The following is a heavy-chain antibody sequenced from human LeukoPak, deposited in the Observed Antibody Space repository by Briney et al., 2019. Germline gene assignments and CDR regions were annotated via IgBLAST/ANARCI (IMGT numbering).Heavy chain of an antibody. Sequence: GGSLRLSCAASGFTFSGYAMSWVRQAPGKGLEWVSVISSSGGTTYYADSVKGRFTISRDNSKNTLYLQMNSLRAEDTAVYYCAKDSYGSGYFDYWGQGTLVTVSS. D-gene: IGHD3-10*01. CDR3: AKDSYGSGYFDY. CDR1: GFTFSGYA. V-gene: IGHV3-23*01. J-gene: IGHJ4*02. CDR2: ISSSGGTT.